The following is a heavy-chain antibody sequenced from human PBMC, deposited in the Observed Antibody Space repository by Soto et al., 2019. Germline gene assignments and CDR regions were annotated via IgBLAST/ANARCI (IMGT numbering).Heavy chain of an antibody. V-gene: IGHV1-18*04. CDR3: ARDLLGLAVIHYHYDAIDV. Sequence: QVQLVQSGAEVKKPGDSVRVSCEASGYTFSSYGISWVRQAPGQGLEWMGWITTYNGNTNYAQKFQGRVTMTTDTSTSTAYMELRSLRSDDTAVFYCARDLLGLAVIHYHYDAIDVLGHGTTVTVSS. J-gene: IGHJ6*02. D-gene: IGHD3-22*01. CDR2: ITTYNGNT. CDR1: GYTFSSYG.